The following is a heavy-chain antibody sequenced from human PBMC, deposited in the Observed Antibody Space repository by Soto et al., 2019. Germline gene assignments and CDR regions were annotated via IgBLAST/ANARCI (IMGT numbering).Heavy chain of an antibody. CDR2: INTSNDNK. J-gene: IGHJ4*02. Sequence: VNLSWKGSGYSYTIYGISWVSQAPGEGLEWVGWINTSNDNKLYAQKLQGRLTLTTDTSTSTAYMDLTTLRSDDTAVYFCARDPGAASFDFWAQATLGTV. CDR3: ARDPGAASFDF. CDR1: GYSYTIYG. V-gene: IGHV1-18*01. D-gene: IGHD2-15*01.